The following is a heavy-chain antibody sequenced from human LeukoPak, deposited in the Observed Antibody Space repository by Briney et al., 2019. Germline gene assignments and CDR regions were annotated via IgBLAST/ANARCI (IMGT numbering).Heavy chain of an antibody. Sequence: SETLSLTCTVSGDSFSSSSYHWSWIRQPPGKGLEWIAYIYYTGSTRYNPSLKSRVTISIDTSKNQFSLRLSSVTAADTAVYYCARGPDDFDYWGQGSLVTVSS. D-gene: IGHD5-24*01. V-gene: IGHV4-61*01. J-gene: IGHJ4*02. CDR3: ARGPDDFDY. CDR1: GDSFSSSSYH. CDR2: IYYTGST.